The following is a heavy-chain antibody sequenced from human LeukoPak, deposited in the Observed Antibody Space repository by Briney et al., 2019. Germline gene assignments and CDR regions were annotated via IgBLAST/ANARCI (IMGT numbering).Heavy chain of an antibody. V-gene: IGHV4-34*01. CDR2: INHSGST. CDR1: GGSFSDYY. J-gene: IGHJ2*01. Sequence: PSETLSLTCAVYGGSFSDYYWSWIRQPPGKGLEWIGEINHSGSTNYNPSLKSRVTISVDTSKNQFSLKLSSVTAADTAVYYCARKSRGYTYWYFDLWGRGTLVTVSS. CDR3: ARKSRGYTYWYFDL. D-gene: IGHD6-25*01.